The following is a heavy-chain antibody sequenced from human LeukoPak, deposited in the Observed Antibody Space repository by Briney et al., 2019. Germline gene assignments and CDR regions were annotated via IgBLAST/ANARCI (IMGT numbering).Heavy chain of an antibody. CDR3: AKDLSAAGTMGRYFDY. J-gene: IGHJ4*02. CDR2: ISGSGDST. V-gene: IGHV3-23*01. CDR1: GFTFSSYA. Sequence: GGSLRLSCAASGFTFSSYAMSWVRQALGKGLEWVSAISGSGDSTHYGDSVKGRFTISRDNSRNTLYLQMNSLRPEDTAVYYCAKDLSAAGTMGRYFDYWGQGTLVTVSS. D-gene: IGHD6-19*01.